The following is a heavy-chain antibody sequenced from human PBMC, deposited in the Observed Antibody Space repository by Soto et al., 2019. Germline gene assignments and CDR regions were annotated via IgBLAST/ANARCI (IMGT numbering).Heavy chain of an antibody. CDR2: MTRSGTTT. CDR1: GFTFSNYG. J-gene: IGHJ4*02. Sequence: EVQLVESGGGLVQPGGSLRLSCAASGFTFSNYGMNWVRQAPGKGLEWVSTMTRSGTTTYYADSVKGRFTISRDNAKNSLYLQMNSLRDEDTAVYYCASPEVALNYWGQGTLVTVSS. V-gene: IGHV3-48*02. CDR3: ASPEVALNY. D-gene: IGHD2-15*01.